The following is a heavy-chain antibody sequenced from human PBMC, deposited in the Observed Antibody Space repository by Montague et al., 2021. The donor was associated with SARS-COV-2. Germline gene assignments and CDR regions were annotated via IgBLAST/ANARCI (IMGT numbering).Heavy chain of an antibody. CDR3: ARMALASSSSDFDY. CDR2: INHSGST. J-gene: IGHJ4*02. CDR1: GGSISSSNW. V-gene: IGHV4-4*02. D-gene: IGHD6-6*01. Sequence: SETLSLTCAVSGGSISSSNWWSWVRRHPGKGLEWFGGINHSGSTNYNTSLQRRVTISVDKSRNQFSLKLSSVTAAATAVYYCARMALASSSSDFDYWGQGTLVTVSS.